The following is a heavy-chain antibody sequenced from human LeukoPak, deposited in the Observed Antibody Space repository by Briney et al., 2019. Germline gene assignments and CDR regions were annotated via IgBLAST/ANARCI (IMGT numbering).Heavy chain of an antibody. Sequence: ASVKVSCTASGYTFTNYDINWVRQATGQGLEWMGWMNPNSGNTGYAQKFQGRVTMTRNTSISTSYMELSSLRSEDTAVYYCARVEGGSGYVRYWGQGTLVTVSS. J-gene: IGHJ4*02. CDR2: MNPNSGNT. V-gene: IGHV1-8*01. CDR1: GYTFTNYD. D-gene: IGHD5-12*01. CDR3: ARVEGGSGYVRY.